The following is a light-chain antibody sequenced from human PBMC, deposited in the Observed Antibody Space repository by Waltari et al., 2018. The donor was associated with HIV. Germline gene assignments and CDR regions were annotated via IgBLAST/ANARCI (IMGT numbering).Light chain of an antibody. CDR2: DAS. Sequence: EIVFTQSPGTLSLSPGDRATLSCRASQHVGSRRLAWYQRKLGQAPRLLIYDASTRATGIPDRFSGSGSGTDFTLTINRLEPEDFAVYFCQQYGDTPLTFGGGTKVEIK. J-gene: IGKJ4*01. V-gene: IGKV3-20*01. CDR1: QHVGSRR. CDR3: QQYGDTPLT.